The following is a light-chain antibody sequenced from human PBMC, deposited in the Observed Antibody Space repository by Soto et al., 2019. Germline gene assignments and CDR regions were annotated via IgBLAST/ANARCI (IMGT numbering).Light chain of an antibody. CDR1: QSIRSN. V-gene: IGKV3-15*01. CDR2: VAY. CDR3: KQYNRWPLT. J-gene: IGKJ1*01. Sequence: EIVMTQSPATLSASPGERVTLSCRASQSIRSNLAWYQQRPGQTHRLLIFVAYSRATGIQARFSGSGSATEFTLTISSLQSEDFAVYFCKQYNRWPLTFGQGTKVDIK.